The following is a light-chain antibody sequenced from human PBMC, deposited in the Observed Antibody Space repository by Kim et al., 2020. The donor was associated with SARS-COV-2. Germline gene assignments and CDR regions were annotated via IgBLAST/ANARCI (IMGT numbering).Light chain of an antibody. V-gene: IGLV3-19*01. J-gene: IGLJ3*02. CDR2: GKN. CDR3: NSRDSSGNHLV. CDR1: SLRSYY. Sequence: SSELPQDPAVSVALGQTVRITCQGDSLRSYYASWYQQKPGQAPVLVIYGKNNRPSGIPDRFSGSSSGNTASLTITGAQAEDEADYYCNSRDSSGNHLVFGGATQLTVL.